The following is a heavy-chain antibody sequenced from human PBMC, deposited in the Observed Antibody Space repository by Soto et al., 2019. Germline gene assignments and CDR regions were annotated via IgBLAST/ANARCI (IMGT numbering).Heavy chain of an antibody. V-gene: IGHV1-69*13. J-gene: IGHJ6*02. CDR3: ARMNSSGYYYGMDV. Sequence: ASVKVSCKASGGTFSSYAISWVRQAPGQGLEWMGGIIPIFGTANYAQKFQGRVTITADESKSTAYMELRSLRSEDTAVYYCARMNSSGYYYGMDVWGQGNTVTVSS. CDR2: IIPIFGTA. CDR1: GGTFSSYA. D-gene: IGHD2-21*01.